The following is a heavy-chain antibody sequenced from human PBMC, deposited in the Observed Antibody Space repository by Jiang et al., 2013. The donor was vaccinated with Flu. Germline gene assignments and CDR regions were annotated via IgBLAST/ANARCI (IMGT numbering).Heavy chain of an antibody. CDR2: IIPIFGTA. CDR1: GGTFSSYA. CDR3: ARWDWYDILTGPAPSVYYYYYGMDV. V-gene: IGHV1-69*01. D-gene: IGHD3-9*01. J-gene: IGHJ6*02. Sequence: GAEVKKPGSSVKVSCKASGGTFSSYAISWVRQAPGQGLEWMGGIIPIFGTANYAQKFQGRVTITADESTSTAYMELSSLRSEDTAVYYCARWDWYDILTGPAPSVYYYYYGMDVWGQGTTVTVSS.